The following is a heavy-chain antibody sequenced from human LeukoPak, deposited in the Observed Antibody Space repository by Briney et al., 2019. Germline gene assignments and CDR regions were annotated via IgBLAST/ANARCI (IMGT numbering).Heavy chain of an antibody. D-gene: IGHD3-22*01. CDR3: ATNYYYDSSGYSV. CDR1: GGSISSSSYY. CDR2: IYYSGST. J-gene: IGHJ4*02. V-gene: IGHV4-39*01. Sequence: KPSETLSLTCTVSGGSISSSSYYWGWIRQPPGKGLEWIGSIYYSGSTYYNPSLKSRVTISVDTSKNQFSLKLSSVTAADTAVYYCATNYYYDSSGYSVWGQGTLVTVSS.